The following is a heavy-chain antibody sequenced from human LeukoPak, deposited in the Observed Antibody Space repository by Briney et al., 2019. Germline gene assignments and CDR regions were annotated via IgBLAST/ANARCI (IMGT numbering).Heavy chain of an antibody. D-gene: IGHD6-13*01. CDR2: IYYSGST. CDR1: GGSISSGSYY. Sequence: PSETLSLTCTVSGGSISSGSYYWGWIRQPPGKGLEWIGSIYYSGSTYYNPSLKSRVTISVDTSKNQFSLKLSSVTAADTAVYYCASRESIAAAEFDYWGQGTLVTVSS. V-gene: IGHV4-39*01. CDR3: ASRESIAAAEFDY. J-gene: IGHJ4*02.